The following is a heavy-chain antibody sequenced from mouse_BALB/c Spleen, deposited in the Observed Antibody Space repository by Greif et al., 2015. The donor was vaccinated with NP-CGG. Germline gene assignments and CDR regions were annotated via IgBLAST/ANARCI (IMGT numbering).Heavy chain of an antibody. CDR3: ARHPRYGNYNFDV. J-gene: IGHJ1*01. V-gene: IGHV5-9*02. CDR2: ISSGGSYT. Sequence: EVHLVESGGGLVKPGGSLKLSCAASGFAFSSYDMSWVRQTPEKRLEWVATISSGGSYTYYPDSVKGRFTISRDNARNTLYLQMSSLRSEDTALYYCARHPRYGNYNFDVWGAGTTVTVSS. CDR1: GFAFSSYD. D-gene: IGHD2-1*01.